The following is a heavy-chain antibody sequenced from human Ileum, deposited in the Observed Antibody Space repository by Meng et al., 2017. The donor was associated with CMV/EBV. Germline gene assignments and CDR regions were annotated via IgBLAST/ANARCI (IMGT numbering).Heavy chain of an antibody. D-gene: IGHD6-13*01. J-gene: IGHJ4*02. V-gene: IGHV3-7*01. Sequence: GGSLRLCCEGSGFAFDKAWMSWVRQAPGKGPEWVANIKEDGSDKYYMDSVKGRFTISKDNAKNSVYLQMNSLRVEDTAIYYCAKDGNGYMYWGQGTVVTVSS. CDR1: GFAFDKAW. CDR2: IKEDGSDK. CDR3: AKDGNGYMY.